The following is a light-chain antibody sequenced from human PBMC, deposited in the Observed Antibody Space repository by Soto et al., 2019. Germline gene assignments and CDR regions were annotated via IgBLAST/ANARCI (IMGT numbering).Light chain of an antibody. CDR2: DVS. J-gene: IGKJ1*01. CDR1: QGIGDT. CDR3: QQRSDWPWT. V-gene: IGKV3D-11*01. Sequence: EVVLTQSPATLSVSPGEGVTLSCRASQGIGDTLAWYQHKPGQTPRLLIYDVSNRATGIPARFSGGGSGTDFTLTISNLEPEDFAVYYCQQRSDWPWTFGQGTKVDIK.